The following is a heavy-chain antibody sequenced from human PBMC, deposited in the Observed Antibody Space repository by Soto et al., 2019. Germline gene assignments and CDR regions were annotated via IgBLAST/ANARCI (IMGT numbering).Heavy chain of an antibody. J-gene: IGHJ6*03. D-gene: IGHD1-1*01. V-gene: IGHV3-23*01. Sequence: GGSLRLSCAASGFTFSSYAMSWVRQAPGKGLEWVSAISGSGGSTYYADSVKGRFTISRENSKNTLYLQMNSLRAEDTAVYYCAKDLAAYKGGNYYYMDVWGKGTTVTVSS. CDR2: ISGSGGST. CDR3: AKDLAAYKGGNYYYMDV. CDR1: GFTFSSYA.